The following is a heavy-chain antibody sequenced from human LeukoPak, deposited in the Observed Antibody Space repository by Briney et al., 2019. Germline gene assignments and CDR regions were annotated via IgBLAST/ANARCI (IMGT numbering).Heavy chain of an antibody. CDR2: IYYSGST. D-gene: IGHD6-6*01. J-gene: IGHJ6*03. Sequence: SETLSLTCTVSGGSISSHYWSWIRQPPGKGLEWIGYIYYSGSTNYNPSLKSRVTISVDTSKNQFSLKLSSVTAADTAVYYCARGGAARGYYYYYMDGWGKGTTVTVSS. CDR1: GGSISSHY. V-gene: IGHV4-59*11. CDR3: ARGGAARGYYYYYMDG.